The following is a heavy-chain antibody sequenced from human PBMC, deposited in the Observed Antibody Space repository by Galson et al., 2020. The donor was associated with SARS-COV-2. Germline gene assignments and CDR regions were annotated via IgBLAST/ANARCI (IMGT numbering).Heavy chain of an antibody. V-gene: IGHV3-23*01. CDR1: GFTFSSYA. J-gene: IGHJ4*02. CDR2: ISSGGGGTT. D-gene: IGHD2-15*01. Sequence: GGSLRLSCAASGFTFSSYAMSWVRQAPGKGLEWVSSISSGGGGTTYYADSVKGRFTISRDDSKNTLFLQMASLRAEDTAVYYCVKDRPGGGWPIDYWGQGALVTVSS. CDR3: VKDRPGGGWPIDY.